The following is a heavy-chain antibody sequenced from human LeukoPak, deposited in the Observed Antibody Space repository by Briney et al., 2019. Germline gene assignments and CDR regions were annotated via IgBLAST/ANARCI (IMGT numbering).Heavy chain of an antibody. V-gene: IGHV1-8*02. Sequence: ASVKVSCKASGYTFTGYYMHWVRQAPGQGLEWMGWMNPNSGNTGYAQKFQGRVTMTRNTSISTAYMELSSLRSEDTAVYYCARPYSSSWYYRGHYYYGMDVWGQGTTVTVSS. CDR3: ARPYSSSWYYRGHYYYGMDV. J-gene: IGHJ6*02. CDR1: GYTFTGYY. D-gene: IGHD6-13*01. CDR2: MNPNSGNT.